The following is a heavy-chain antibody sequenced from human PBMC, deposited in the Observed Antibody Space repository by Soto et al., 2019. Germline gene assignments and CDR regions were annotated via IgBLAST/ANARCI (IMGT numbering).Heavy chain of an antibody. D-gene: IGHD2-21*01. CDR2: IYYSGST. J-gene: IGHJ6*03. CDR3: ARRISSDYCGGDCYSQFYYYYMDV. Sequence: SETLSLTCTVSGGSISSSSYYWGWIRQPPGKGLEWIGSIYYSGSTYYNPSLKSRVTISVDTSKNQFSLKLSSVTAADTAVYYCARRISSDYCGGDCYSQFYYYYMDVWGKGTTVTVSS. CDR1: GGSISSSSYY. V-gene: IGHV4-39*01.